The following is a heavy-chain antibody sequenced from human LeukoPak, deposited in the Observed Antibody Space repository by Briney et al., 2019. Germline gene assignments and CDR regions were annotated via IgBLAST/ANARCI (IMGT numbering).Heavy chain of an antibody. CDR2: ISGSGSNT. D-gene: IGHD3-10*02. Sequence: PGGSLRLSCAASGFSFSTSAMNWVRQAPGKGLEWVSAISGSGSNTYYADSVKGRFTIPRDNSKNTLYLQMNSLGAEDTALYYCAKDVRGYNRPFDYWGQGTLVTVSS. CDR1: GFSFSTSA. V-gene: IGHV3-23*01. J-gene: IGHJ4*02. CDR3: AKDVRGYNRPFDY.